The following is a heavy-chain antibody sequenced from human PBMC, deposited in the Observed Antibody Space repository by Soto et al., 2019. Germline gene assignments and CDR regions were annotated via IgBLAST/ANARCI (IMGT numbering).Heavy chain of an antibody. CDR3: ARGWDSSGG. D-gene: IGHD3-22*01. J-gene: IGHJ4*02. V-gene: IGHV1-8*01. CDR1: VCASTIYS. CDR2: MNPNSGNT. Sequence: SVKVACKACVCASTIYSLNWVRQATGQGLEWMGWMNPNSGNTGYAQKFQGRVTMTRHTSIRTAYMELSSMRSEDKAVYYCARGWDSSGGWGQGTLVTVSS.